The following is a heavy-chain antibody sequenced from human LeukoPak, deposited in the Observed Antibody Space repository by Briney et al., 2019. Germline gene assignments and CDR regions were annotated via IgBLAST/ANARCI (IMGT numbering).Heavy chain of an antibody. CDR3: ARADYVWGSYRLPLYYFDY. D-gene: IGHD3-16*02. V-gene: IGHV3-48*01. CDR2: ISSSSSTI. CDR1: GFTFSSYS. J-gene: IGHJ4*02. Sequence: GGSLRLSCAASGFTFSSYSMNWVRQAPGKGLEWVSYISSSSSTIYYADSVKGRFTISRDNAKNSLYLQMNSLRAEDTAVYYCARADYVWGSYRLPLYYFDYWGQGTLVTVSS.